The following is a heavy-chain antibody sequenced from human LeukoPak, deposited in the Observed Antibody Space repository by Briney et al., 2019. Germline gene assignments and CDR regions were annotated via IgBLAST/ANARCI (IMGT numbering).Heavy chain of an antibody. CDR2: IKEDGSEK. CDR1: GFSFTGNW. V-gene: IGHV3-7*01. CDR3: AQEGN. J-gene: IGHJ4*02. Sequence: GGALRLSCVASGFSFTGNWMSWVRQAPGKGPEWVASIKEDGSEKYYGDSVSGRFTISRDNAKNSLYLQMNSLRAEDTAVYYCAQEGNWGQGTLVTVSS.